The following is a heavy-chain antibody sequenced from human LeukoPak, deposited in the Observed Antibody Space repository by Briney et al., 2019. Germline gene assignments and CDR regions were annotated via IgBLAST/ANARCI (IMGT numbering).Heavy chain of an antibody. Sequence: GGSLRLSCAASGVTFSNSWMGWVRQDPGNGLEWVANIKEDGSEKYYMDSVKGRFTISRDNAKNSLFLQMNSLRAEDTAVYYRAVYNWNSKRDFDYWGQGTLVTVSS. CDR2: IKEDGSEK. D-gene: IGHD1-7*01. V-gene: IGHV3-7*03. CDR1: GVTFSNSW. CDR3: AVYNWNSKRDFDY. J-gene: IGHJ4*02.